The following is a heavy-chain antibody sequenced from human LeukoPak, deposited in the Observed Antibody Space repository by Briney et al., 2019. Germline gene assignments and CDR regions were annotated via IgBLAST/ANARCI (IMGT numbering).Heavy chain of an antibody. V-gene: IGHV1-2*02. Sequence: ASVKVSCKASGYTFTGYYMHWVRQAPGQGLEWMGWINPNSGGTNYAQKFQGRVTMTRDTSISTAYMELSRLRSDDTAVYYCAREGRSSSWYLGRKRCWFDPWGQGTLVTVSS. CDR1: GYTFTGYY. J-gene: IGHJ5*02. CDR2: INPNSGGT. CDR3: AREGRSSSWYLGRKRCWFDP. D-gene: IGHD6-13*01.